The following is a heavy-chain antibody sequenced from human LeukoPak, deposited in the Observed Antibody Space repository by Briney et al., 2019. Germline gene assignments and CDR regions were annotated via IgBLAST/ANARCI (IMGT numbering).Heavy chain of an antibody. Sequence: GGSLRLSCAASGFTFNSYAMSWVRQAPGKGLEWVANINQDGSEKYYVDSVEGRFTISRDSVKNSLYLQMTSVRADDTAMYYCVRDDYDFWSGYQRYFEFWGQGTLVTVSS. J-gene: IGHJ4*02. CDR3: VRDDYDFWSGYQRYFEF. D-gene: IGHD3-3*01. CDR1: GFTFNSYA. V-gene: IGHV3-7*01. CDR2: INQDGSEK.